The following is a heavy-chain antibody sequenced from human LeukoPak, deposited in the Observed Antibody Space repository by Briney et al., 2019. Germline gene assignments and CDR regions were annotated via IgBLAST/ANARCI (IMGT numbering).Heavy chain of an antibody. D-gene: IGHD2-2*01. CDR1: GYSISSGYY. CDR2: IYHSGST. J-gene: IGHJ3*02. V-gene: IGHV4-38-2*01. CDR3: ARRCSSTSCYGAFDI. Sequence: PAETLSLTCAVSGYSISSGYYWGWIRQPPGNGLEWIGSIYHSGSTYYSPSLKSRVTISVDTSKNQFSLKLSSVTAGDTAVYYCARRCSSTSCYGAFDIWGQGTMVTVSS.